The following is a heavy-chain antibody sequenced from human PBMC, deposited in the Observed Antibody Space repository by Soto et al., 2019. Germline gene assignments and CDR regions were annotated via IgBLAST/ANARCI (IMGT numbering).Heavy chain of an antibody. J-gene: IGHJ4*02. D-gene: IGHD2-2*01. Sequence: GGSLRLSCAASGFTVSSNYMSWVRQAPGKGLEWVSVIYSGGSTYYADSVKGRFTISRDNSKNTLYLQMNSLRAEDTAVYYCAGEGSYCSSTSCYVFGYWGQGTLVTVSS. CDR3: AGEGSYCSSTSCYVFGY. V-gene: IGHV3-66*01. CDR2: IYSGGST. CDR1: GFTVSSNY.